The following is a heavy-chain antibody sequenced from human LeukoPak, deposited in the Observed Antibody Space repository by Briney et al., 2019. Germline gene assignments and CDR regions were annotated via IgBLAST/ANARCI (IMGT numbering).Heavy chain of an antibody. D-gene: IGHD3-10*01. CDR3: ARDNYYGSGSSYYGMDV. CDR1: GGSISSYY. Sequence: SETLSLTRTVSGGSISSYYWSWIRQPPGKGLEWIGYIYYSGSTNYNPSLKSRVTISVDTSKNQFSLKLSSVTAADTAVYYCARDNYYGSGSSYYGMDVWGQGTTVTVSS. CDR2: IYYSGST. J-gene: IGHJ6*02. V-gene: IGHV4-59*01.